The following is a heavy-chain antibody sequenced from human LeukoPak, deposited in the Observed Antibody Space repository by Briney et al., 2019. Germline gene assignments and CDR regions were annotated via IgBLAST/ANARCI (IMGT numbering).Heavy chain of an antibody. CDR3: AMAKIAAAGTGAFDV. Sequence: GGSLRLSCAASGFTLSSYAMTWVRQAPGKGLEWVSAFSATDGSAQYAESVEGRFTISRDNSKNTLFLQMNSLGAEDTAVYYCAMAKIAAAGTGAFDVWGQGTLVTVSS. J-gene: IGHJ3*01. CDR1: GFTLSSYA. D-gene: IGHD6-13*01. CDR2: FSATDGSA. V-gene: IGHV3-23*01.